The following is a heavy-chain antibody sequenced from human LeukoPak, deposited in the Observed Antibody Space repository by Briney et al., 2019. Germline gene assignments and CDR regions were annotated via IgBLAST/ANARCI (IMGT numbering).Heavy chain of an antibody. CDR1: GFTFSSYA. CDR3: ARAETDHYYFDY. CDR2: INNVASHI. V-gene: IGHV3-21*04. D-gene: IGHD3-10*01. Sequence: PGGSLRLSCAASGFTFSSYAMSWVRQAPGKGLEWVSSINNVASHIYYAGSVRGRFTISRDNAKNSVYLQMNSLRAEDTAVYYCARAETDHYYFDYLGQGILVTVPS. J-gene: IGHJ4*02.